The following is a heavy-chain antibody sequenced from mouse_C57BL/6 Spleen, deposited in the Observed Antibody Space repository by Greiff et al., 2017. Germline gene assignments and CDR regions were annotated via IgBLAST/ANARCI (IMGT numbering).Heavy chain of an antibody. CDR1: GYTFTDYY. CDR3: ARGLRGFAY. D-gene: IGHD1-1*01. J-gene: IGHJ3*01. Sequence: EVKLMESGPVLVKPGASVKMSCKASGYTFTDYYMNWVKQSHGKSLEWIGVINPYNGGTSYNQKFKGKATLTVDKSSSTAYMELNSLTSEDSAVYYCARGLRGFAYWGQGTLVTVSA. V-gene: IGHV1-19*01. CDR2: INPYNGGT.